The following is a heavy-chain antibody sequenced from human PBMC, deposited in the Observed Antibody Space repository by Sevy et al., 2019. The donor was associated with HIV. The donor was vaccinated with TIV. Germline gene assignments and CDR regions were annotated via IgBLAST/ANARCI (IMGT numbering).Heavy chain of an antibody. CDR1: GYTFTGYY. CDR2: INPNSGGT. J-gene: IGHJ4*02. Sequence: ASVKVSCKASGYTFTGYYMHWVRQAPGQGLEWMGWINPNSGGTNYAQKFQGRVTMTRDTSISKAYMELSRLRSDDTAVYYCARAALWGTGTTSPWDYFDYWGQGTLVTVSS. CDR3: ARAALWGTGTTSPWDYFDY. D-gene: IGHD1-7*01. V-gene: IGHV1-2*02.